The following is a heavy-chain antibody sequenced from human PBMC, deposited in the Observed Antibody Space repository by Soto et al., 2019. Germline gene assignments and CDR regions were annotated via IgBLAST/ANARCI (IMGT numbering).Heavy chain of an antibody. V-gene: IGHV3-33*01. CDR2: IGYVGSNK. Sequence: QVQLVESGGGLVQPGRSLRLSCAASGFTFSSYGMHWVRQAPGKGLEGGAVIGYVGSNKYYADSVKGRFTISRDNSKNTLYLQMNSLRAEDTAVYYCAREGGIAVAGYDYWGQGTLVTVSS. CDR1: GFTFSSYG. D-gene: IGHD6-19*01. CDR3: AREGGIAVAGYDY. J-gene: IGHJ4*02.